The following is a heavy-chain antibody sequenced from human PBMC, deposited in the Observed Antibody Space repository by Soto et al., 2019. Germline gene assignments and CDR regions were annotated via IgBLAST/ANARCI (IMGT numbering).Heavy chain of an antibody. Sequence: PVGSLRLSCAASGFIFSNYGMHWVRQAPGKGLEWVAIISYDGNNKYYAGSVKGRFTISRDNSKNMLYLQMDSLSAEDTSVYYCASVGRSSGYPIPPFDNWGQGTLVTVSS. CDR1: GFIFSNYG. V-gene: IGHV3-30*03. CDR3: ASVGRSSGYPIPPFDN. D-gene: IGHD3-22*01. CDR2: ISYDGNNK. J-gene: IGHJ4*02.